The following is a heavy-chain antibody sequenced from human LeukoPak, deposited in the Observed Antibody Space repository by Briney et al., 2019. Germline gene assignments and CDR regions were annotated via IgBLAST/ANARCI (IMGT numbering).Heavy chain of an antibody. CDR2: ISADNGTT. V-gene: IGHV1-3*01. J-gene: IGHJ4*02. D-gene: IGHD3-22*01. CDR3: AGTYYYDSSGYYPAFDY. CDR1: GGTFSSYA. Sequence: ASVKVSCKASGGTFSSYAISWVRQAPGQRLEWMGWISADNGTTEYSQKFQGRVTITRDTSASTAYMDLSSLRSEDTAIYYCAGTYYYDSSGYYPAFDYWGQGTLVTVSS.